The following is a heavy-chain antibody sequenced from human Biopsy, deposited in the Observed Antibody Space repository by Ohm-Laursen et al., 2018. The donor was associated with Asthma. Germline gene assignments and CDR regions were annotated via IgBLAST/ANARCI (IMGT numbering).Heavy chain of an antibody. CDR2: VSWNSGSI. V-gene: IGHV3-9*01. CDR3: VKDIRLQLWGFDS. CDR1: GFTFDDYA. Sequence: SLRLSCTAAGFTFDDYAMHWVRQAPGKGLEWVSGVSWNSGSIDYADSVKGRFTISRDNAKNSLYLQMNSLRGADTALYYCVKDIRLQLWGFDSWGQGILVTVSS. J-gene: IGHJ4*02. D-gene: IGHD6-13*01.